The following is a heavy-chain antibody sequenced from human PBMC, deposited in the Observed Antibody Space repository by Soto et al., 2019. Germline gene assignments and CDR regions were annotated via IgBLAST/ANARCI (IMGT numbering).Heavy chain of an antibody. CDR1: GFTFSSYA. V-gene: IGHV3-23*01. D-gene: IGHD2-8*01. Sequence: EVQLLESGGGLVQPGGSLRLSCAASGFTFSSYAMSWVRQAPGKGLEWVSAISGSGGSTYYADSVKGRFTISRDNSKTTLYLQMSSLRAEDTAVYYCAKQGYCTNGVCYNPYGMDVWGQGTTVTVSS. J-gene: IGHJ6*02. CDR2: ISGSGGST. CDR3: AKQGYCTNGVCYNPYGMDV.